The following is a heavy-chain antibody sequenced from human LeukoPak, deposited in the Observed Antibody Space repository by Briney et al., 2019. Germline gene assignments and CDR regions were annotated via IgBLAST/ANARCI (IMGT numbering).Heavy chain of an antibody. CDR1: GYTFTSYG. V-gene: IGHV1-18*01. J-gene: IGHJ4*02. CDR2: ISPDSGNT. CDR3: AKDSTAGGSHCRSTTCYASDY. Sequence: GASVKVSCKTSGYTFTSYGITWVRQAPGQGLEWMGWISPDSGNTKHAQNFQGRVTMTTDTSTSTAYMELRSLRSDDTAVYYCAKDSTAGGSHCRSTTCYASDYWGQGTLVTVSS. D-gene: IGHD2-2*01.